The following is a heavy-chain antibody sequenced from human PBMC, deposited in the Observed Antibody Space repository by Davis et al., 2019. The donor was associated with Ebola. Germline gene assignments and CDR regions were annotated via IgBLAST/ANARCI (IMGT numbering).Heavy chain of an antibody. V-gene: IGHV3-11*06. CDR1: GFTASRNY. J-gene: IGHJ4*02. CDR3: AKIGGVGLTFYYDQ. CDR2: ISSTSRYT. D-gene: IGHD1-26*01. Sequence: PGGSLRLSCVVSGFTASRNYMGWIRQAPGKGPEWVSDISSTSRYTSYAGSVKGRFTVSRDNAKNSLDLQMNDLRAEDTAVYYCAKIGGVGLTFYYDQWGQGALVTVSS.